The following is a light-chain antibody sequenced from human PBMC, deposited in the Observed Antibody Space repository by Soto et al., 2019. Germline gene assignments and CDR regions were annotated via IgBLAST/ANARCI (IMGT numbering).Light chain of an antibody. CDR3: QQYGSSPWT. CDR2: GAS. V-gene: IGKV3-20*01. CDR1: QSVSSSY. J-gene: IGKJ1*01. Sequence: EIMLTQSPGILSLSPGERATLSCRASQSVSSSYLAWYQQKPGQAPRPLIYGASSRAIGIPDRFSGSGSGTDFTLTIIRLEPEDFAVYYCQQYGSSPWTFGQGTKV.